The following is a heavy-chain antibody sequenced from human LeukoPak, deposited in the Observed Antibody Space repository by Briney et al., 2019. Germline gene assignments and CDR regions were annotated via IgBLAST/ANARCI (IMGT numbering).Heavy chain of an antibody. CDR2: INWNGGST. D-gene: IGHD6-19*01. Sequence: GGSLRLSCAASGFTFDDYGMSWVRQAPGKGLEWVSGINWNGGSTGYADSVKGRFTISRDNAKNSLYLQMNSLRAEDTALYYCARDTIMGMAGTFDYWGQGTLVTVSS. J-gene: IGHJ4*02. CDR1: GFTFDDYG. CDR3: ARDTIMGMAGTFDY. V-gene: IGHV3-20*04.